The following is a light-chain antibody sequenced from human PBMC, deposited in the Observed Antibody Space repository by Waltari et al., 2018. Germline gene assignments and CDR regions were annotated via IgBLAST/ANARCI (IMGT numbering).Light chain of an antibody. CDR3: QQYYSTPHT. Sequence: DIVMTQSPDSLAVSLGERATINCKSSQSVLYSSNNKNYLAWYQQKPGQPPKLLIYWASTRESGVPEQFSGSGSGTDFTLAIRSLQAEDVAVYYCQQYYSTPHTFGQGTKVEIK. V-gene: IGKV4-1*01. CDR1: QSVLYSSNNKNY. CDR2: WAS. J-gene: IGKJ1*01.